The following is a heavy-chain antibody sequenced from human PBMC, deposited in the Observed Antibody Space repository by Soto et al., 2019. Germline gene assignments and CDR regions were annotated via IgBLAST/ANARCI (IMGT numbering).Heavy chain of an antibody. CDR3: ATSGDSYYESSGYYDRPGMDV. D-gene: IGHD3-22*01. J-gene: IGHJ6*04. V-gene: IGHV1-69*13. CDR2: IVPIFGTA. Sequence: GASVKASCKASGLTFSSYAIRWVRQAPGQGLEWIGGIVPIFGTANYAQKLQVRVTITADESTSTAYMELSRLRSEDTAVYYCATSGDSYYESSGYYDRPGMDVWGKGPTVTV. CDR1: GLTFSSYA.